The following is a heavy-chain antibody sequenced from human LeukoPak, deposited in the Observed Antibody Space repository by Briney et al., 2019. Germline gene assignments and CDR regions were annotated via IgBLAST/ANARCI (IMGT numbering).Heavy chain of an antibody. CDR3: ARAFDNWNYNVLFDY. CDR2: IYYSGST. V-gene: IGHV4-59*01. Sequence: PSETLSLTCTVSGGSISSYYWSWIRQPPGEGLEWIGYIYYSGSTNYNPSLKSRVTISVDTSKNQFSLKLSSVTAADTAVYYCARAFDNWNYNVLFDYWGQGTLVTVSS. J-gene: IGHJ4*02. CDR1: GGSISSYY. D-gene: IGHD1-7*01.